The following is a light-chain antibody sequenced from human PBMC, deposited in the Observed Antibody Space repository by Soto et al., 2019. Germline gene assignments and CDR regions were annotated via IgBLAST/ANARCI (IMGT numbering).Light chain of an antibody. V-gene: IGLV2-8*01. CDR2: DVS. Sequence: QSVLTQPPSASGSPGQSVTISCTGTSSDVGGYNSVSWYQQHPGKAPKLMIYDVSKRPSGVPDRFSASKSDNTASLTVSGLQAEDEADYYCSSYAGTKNLLFGGGTKLTVL. J-gene: IGLJ2*01. CDR1: SSDVGGYNS. CDR3: SSYAGTKNLL.